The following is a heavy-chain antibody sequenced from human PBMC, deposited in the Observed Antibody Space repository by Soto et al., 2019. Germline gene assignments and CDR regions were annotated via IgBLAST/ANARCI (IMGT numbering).Heavy chain of an antibody. CDR1: GFTFSNYP. Sequence: GGSLRLSCAASGFTFSNYPMAWVRQAPGKGLEWVSGISGSGDITHYADAVKGRFTISRDNSWNTLYLQMNSLRAEDTAIYYCANPNHEKASGYDIYYFDHWGQGILVTVSS. D-gene: IGHD5-12*01. CDR3: ANPNHEKASGYDIYYFDH. V-gene: IGHV3-23*01. J-gene: IGHJ4*02. CDR2: ISGSGDIT.